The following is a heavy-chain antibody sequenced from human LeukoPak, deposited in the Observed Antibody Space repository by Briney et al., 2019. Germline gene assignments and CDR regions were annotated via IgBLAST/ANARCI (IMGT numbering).Heavy chain of an antibody. CDR1: GGSISSYY. D-gene: IGHD1-26*01. Sequence: SETLSLTCTVSGGSISSYYWSWIRQPAGKGLQWIGRIYTSGSTNYNPSLKSRVTMSVDTSKNQFSLKLSSVTAADTAVYYCAREWEQWQPFDYWGQGTLVTVSS. V-gene: IGHV4-4*07. CDR2: IYTSGST. J-gene: IGHJ4*02. CDR3: AREWEQWQPFDY.